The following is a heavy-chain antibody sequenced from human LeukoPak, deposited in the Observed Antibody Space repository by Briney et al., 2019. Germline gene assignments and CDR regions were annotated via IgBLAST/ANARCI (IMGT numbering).Heavy chain of an antibody. V-gene: IGHV5-51*01. CDR1: GYSFTSYW. CDR3: ARHEWSIAAAGSFDY. D-gene: IGHD6-13*01. Sequence: GESLKISCKGSGYSFTSYWIGWVRQMPGKGLEWMGIIYPGDSDTRYSPSFQGQVTISADKSISTAYLQWSSLKASDTAMYYCARHEWSIAAAGSFDYWGQGTLVTVSS. J-gene: IGHJ4*02. CDR2: IYPGDSDT.